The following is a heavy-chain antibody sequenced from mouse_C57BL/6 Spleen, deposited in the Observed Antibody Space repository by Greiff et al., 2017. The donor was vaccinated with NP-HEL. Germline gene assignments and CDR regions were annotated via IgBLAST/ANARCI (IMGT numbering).Heavy chain of an antibody. V-gene: IGHV1-5*01. J-gene: IGHJ2*01. Sequence: VQLQQSGTVLARPGASVKMSCKTSGYTFTSYWMHWVKQRPGQGLEWIGAIYPGNSDTSYNQKFKGKAKLTAVTSASTAYMELSSLTNEDSAVYYCTTYYSNYQVYYFDYWGQGTTLTVSS. CDR1: GYTFTSYW. CDR2: IYPGNSDT. D-gene: IGHD2-5*01. CDR3: TTYYSNYQVYYFDY.